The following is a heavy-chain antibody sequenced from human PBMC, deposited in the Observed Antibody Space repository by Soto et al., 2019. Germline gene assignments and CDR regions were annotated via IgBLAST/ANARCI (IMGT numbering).Heavy chain of an antibody. CDR2: IFYLGSS. CDR1: GDSIISSDFY. Sequence: PSETLSLTCTVSGDSIISSDFYWGWVRQPPGKGLEWIGSIFYLGSSYYNPSLKSRVTMSVDTSKNQFSLRLRSVTAADTALYFCARPSLDLPKNNWFDPWGQGIMVTVSS. CDR3: ARPSLDLPKNNWFDP. V-gene: IGHV4-39*01. J-gene: IGHJ5*02.